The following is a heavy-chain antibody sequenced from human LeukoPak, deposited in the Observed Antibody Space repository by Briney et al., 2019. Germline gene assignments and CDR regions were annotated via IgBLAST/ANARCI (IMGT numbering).Heavy chain of an antibody. CDR2: IYPGDSDT. V-gene: IGHV5-51*01. J-gene: IGHJ4*02. Sequence: KHGESMKISCKGSGCIFTSYWIAWVRQMPGKGLEWMGIIYPGDSDTRYSPSFQGQVTISADKSISTAYLQWSSLKASDTAMYYCARRDYGGKHFDYWGQGTLVTVSS. CDR1: GCIFTSYW. CDR3: ARRDYGGKHFDY. D-gene: IGHD4-23*01.